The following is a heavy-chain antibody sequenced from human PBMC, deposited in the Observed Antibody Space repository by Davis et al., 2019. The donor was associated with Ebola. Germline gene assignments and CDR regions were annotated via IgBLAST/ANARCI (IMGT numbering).Heavy chain of an antibody. J-gene: IGHJ4*02. CDR3: ARGWLRTGFDY. Sequence: HSQTLSLTCAIPGDSVSSGGWNWIRQSPSRGLEWLGRTYYASKWFHDYAVSVKSRLIINLDTSKNQFSLQLNSVTPEDTAVYYCARGWLRTGFDYWGQGILVTVSA. V-gene: IGHV6-1*01. CDR1: GDSVSSGG. CDR2: TYYASKWFH. D-gene: IGHD5-12*01.